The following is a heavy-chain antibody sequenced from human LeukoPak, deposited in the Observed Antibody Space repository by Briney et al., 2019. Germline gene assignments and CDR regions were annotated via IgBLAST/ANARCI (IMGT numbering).Heavy chain of an antibody. CDR2: IYYSGST. CDR1: GGSISSYY. V-gene: IGHV4-59*01. Sequence: SETLSLTCTVCGGSISSYYWSWIRQPPGKGLEWIGYIYYSGSTNYNPSLKSRVTISVDTSKNQFSLKLSSVTATDTAVYYCARADKYYDLLTGFYGPLGALDIGGQGTMVTVSS. J-gene: IGHJ3*02. CDR3: ARADKYYDLLTGFYGPLGALDI. D-gene: IGHD3-9*01.